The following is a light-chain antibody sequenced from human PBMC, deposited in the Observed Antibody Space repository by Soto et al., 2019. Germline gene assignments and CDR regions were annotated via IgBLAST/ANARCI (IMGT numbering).Light chain of an antibody. Sequence: IQLTQAPSSVSASVGDRVTVTCRASDDITNYLAWYQQKAGKAPKLLIYDASTLYSGVPSRFSGSGSGTDFTLTISGLQPDDFATYYCQQYNSYPITFGQGTRLEI. J-gene: IGKJ5*01. CDR1: DDITNY. CDR3: QQYNSYPIT. CDR2: DAS. V-gene: IGKV1-9*01.